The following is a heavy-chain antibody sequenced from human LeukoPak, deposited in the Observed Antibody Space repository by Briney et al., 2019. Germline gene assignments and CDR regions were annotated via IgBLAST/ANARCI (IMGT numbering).Heavy chain of an antibody. Sequence: SETLSLTCAVYGGSFSGYYWSWIRQPPGKGLEWIGEINHSGSTNYNPSLKSRVTMSVDTSKNQFSLKLSSVTAADTAVYYCARKINNWFDPWGQGTLVTVSS. CDR3: ARKINNWFDP. J-gene: IGHJ5*02. V-gene: IGHV4-34*01. CDR1: GGSFSGYY. CDR2: INHSGST.